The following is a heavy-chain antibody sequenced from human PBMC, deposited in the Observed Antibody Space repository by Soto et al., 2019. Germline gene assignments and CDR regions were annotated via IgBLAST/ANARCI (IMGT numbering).Heavy chain of an antibody. CDR3: AGVKTDCSNPRGPFFFYGMDV. CDR1: EFTFSSYA. D-gene: IGHD4-4*01. J-gene: IGHJ6*02. CDR2: ISCDGGHK. Sequence: QVQLVESGGGVVHPERSLRLSCSASEFTFSSYAMHWVRQAPGKGLEWVAGISCDGGHKFYGDSVRGRFTISRDSSKTTVVLQLNSLRPEDTAAYYCAGVKTDCSNPRGPFFFYGMDVWGQGTTFTVSS. V-gene: IGHV3-30-3*01.